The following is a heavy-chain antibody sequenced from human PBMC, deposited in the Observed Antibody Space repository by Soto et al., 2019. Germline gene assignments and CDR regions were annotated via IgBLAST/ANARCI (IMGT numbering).Heavy chain of an antibody. CDR1: GGTFSSYA. J-gene: IGHJ6*02. CDR3: ARDRYVQLASSKLIKGMDV. V-gene: IGHV1-69*01. CDR2: IIPIFGTA. Sequence: QVQLVQSGAEVKKPGSSVKVSCKASGGTFSSYAISWVRQAPGQGLEWMGGIIPIFGTANYAQKFQGRVTITADESTSTAYMELSSLRSEDTAVYYCARDRYVQLASSKLIKGMDVWGQGTTVTVSS. D-gene: IGHD6-6*01.